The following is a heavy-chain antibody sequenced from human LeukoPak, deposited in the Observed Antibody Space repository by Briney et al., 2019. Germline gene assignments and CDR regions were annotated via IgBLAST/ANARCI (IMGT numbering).Heavy chain of an antibody. CDR1: GYTFSGYF. CDR3: ARENRCSDTSCENDY. CDR2: INPNTGDT. J-gene: IGHJ4*02. Sequence: GASVKVSCKASGYTFSGYFMFWVRQVPGHGLEWMGYINPNTGDTNYAQKFQGRVTMTRDTSISTAYMELSRLRSDDTAVYYCARENRCSDTSCENDYWGQGTLVTVSS. V-gene: IGHV1-2*02. D-gene: IGHD2-2*01.